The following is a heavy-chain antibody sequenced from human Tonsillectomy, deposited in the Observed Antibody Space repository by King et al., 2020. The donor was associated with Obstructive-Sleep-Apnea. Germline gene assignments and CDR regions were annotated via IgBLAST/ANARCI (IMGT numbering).Heavy chain of an antibody. Sequence: VQLVESEGGLVQPGGSLRLSCAASGFTFSSYDMHWVRQATGKGLEWVSAIGTAGDTYYPGSVKGRFTISREHAKNSLYLQMNSLRAGDTAVYYCARAGYSGYADAFDIWGQGTMVTVSS. CDR1: GFTFSSYD. CDR2: IGTAGDT. D-gene: IGHD5-12*01. V-gene: IGHV3-13*01. J-gene: IGHJ3*02. CDR3: ARAGYSGYADAFDI.